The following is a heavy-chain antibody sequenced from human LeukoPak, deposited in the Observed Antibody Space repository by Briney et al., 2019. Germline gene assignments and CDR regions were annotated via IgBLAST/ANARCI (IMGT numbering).Heavy chain of an antibody. V-gene: IGHV5-51*01. CDR1: GYSFSNNW. CDR2: IYPGDSQT. CDR3: ARLSAGSHFHLDS. D-gene: IGHD1-26*01. J-gene: IGHJ4*02. Sequence: GESLNISCKGSGYSFSNNWIGWVRQVPGKGLEWMGIIYPGDSQTRYSPSFQGQVTISADKSISTAYLQWSSLKASDIAMYYCARLSAGSHFHLDSWGQGTLVTVSS.